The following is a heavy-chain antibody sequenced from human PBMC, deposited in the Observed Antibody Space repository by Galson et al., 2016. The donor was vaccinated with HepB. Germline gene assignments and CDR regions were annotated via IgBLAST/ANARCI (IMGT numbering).Heavy chain of an antibody. V-gene: IGHV3-23*01. CDR1: GFTSTNYA. J-gene: IGHJ4*02. CDR2: IRGDGSAP. Sequence: SLRLSCAASGFTSTNYAMTWVRQAPGRGLEWVSTIRGDGSAPLYADSVKGRFTISTDSSKNTLYLQMRGLRAEDTAIYYCARDMKHNLVWRGGFDYWGQGTLVTVSS. D-gene: IGHD3-3*01. CDR3: ARDMKHNLVWRGGFDY.